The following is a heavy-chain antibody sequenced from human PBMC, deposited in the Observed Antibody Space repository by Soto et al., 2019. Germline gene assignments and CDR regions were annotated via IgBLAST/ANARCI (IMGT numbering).Heavy chain of an antibody. CDR1: GGSISSGGYY. CDR3: AREGVVAATPEFD. Sequence: QVPLQESGPGLVKPSQTLSLTCTVSGGSISSGGYYWSWIRQHPGKGLEWIGYIYYSGSTYYNPSLKSRGTISVDTSKNRFSVKLSSVTAADTAVYYCAREGVVAATPEFDWGQGTLVTVYS. CDR2: IYYSGST. V-gene: IGHV4-31*03. J-gene: IGHJ4*02. D-gene: IGHD2-15*01.